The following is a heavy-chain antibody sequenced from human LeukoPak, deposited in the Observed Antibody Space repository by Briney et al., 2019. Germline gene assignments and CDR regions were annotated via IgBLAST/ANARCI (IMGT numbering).Heavy chain of an antibody. CDR2: INHSGST. Sequence: SETLSLTCAVYGGSFSGYYWSWIRQPPGKGLEWIGEINHSGSTNYNPSLKSRVPISVDTSKNQFSLKLSSVTAADTAVYYCARLPLGYCSGGSCPRGVIDYWGQGTLVTVPS. CDR3: ARLPLGYCSGGSCPRGVIDY. J-gene: IGHJ4*02. D-gene: IGHD2-15*01. V-gene: IGHV4-34*01. CDR1: GGSFSGYY.